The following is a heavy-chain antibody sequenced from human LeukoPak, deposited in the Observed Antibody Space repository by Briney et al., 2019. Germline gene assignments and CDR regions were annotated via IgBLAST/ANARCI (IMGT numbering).Heavy chain of an antibody. V-gene: IGHV3-23*01. CDR3: AKASWRTTQSLCFGH. CDR1: GFTFTYYA. D-gene: IGHD1-7*01. Sequence: GGSLRLSCAASGFTFTYYAMTWVRQAPGKGLEWVSTISANGSSTYYADSVQGRFTISRDNSDNTLYLQMNGLKAEDTAVYSCAKASWRTTQSLCFGHWGPGTLVTVSS. J-gene: IGHJ4*02. CDR2: ISANGSST.